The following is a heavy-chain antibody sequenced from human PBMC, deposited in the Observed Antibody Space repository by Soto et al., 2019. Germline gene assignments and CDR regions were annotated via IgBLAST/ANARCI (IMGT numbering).Heavy chain of an antibody. Sequence: LRLSCAASGFTFSSYGMHWVRQAPSKGLEWVAVISFDGSKKYYADSVKGRFTISRDNSKNTLDLHMNSLRTEDTAVYYCAKVAHSSGTFDYWGQGTLVTVSS. V-gene: IGHV3-30*18. CDR2: ISFDGSKK. CDR1: GFTFSSYG. J-gene: IGHJ4*02. CDR3: AKVAHSSGTFDY. D-gene: IGHD3-3*02.